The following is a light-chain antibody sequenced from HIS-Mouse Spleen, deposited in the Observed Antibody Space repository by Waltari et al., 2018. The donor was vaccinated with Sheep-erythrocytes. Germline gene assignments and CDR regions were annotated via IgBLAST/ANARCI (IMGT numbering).Light chain of an antibody. Sequence: SYVLTQPPSVSVAPGKTARITCGGNNIGSKSVHWYQQKPGPAPVLVVYDDSDRPAGIPRRLSGSNSGTTATLTISRVEAGDEADYYCQVWDSSSDHVVFGGGTKLTVL. V-gene: IGLV3-21*03. CDR1: NIGSKS. J-gene: IGLJ2*01. CDR2: DDS. CDR3: QVWDSSSDHVV.